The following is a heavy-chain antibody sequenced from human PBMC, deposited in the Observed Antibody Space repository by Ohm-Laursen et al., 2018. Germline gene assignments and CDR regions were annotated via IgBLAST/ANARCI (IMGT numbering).Heavy chain of an antibody. CDR1: GFTFSSYG. V-gene: IGHV3-30*18. CDR3: AKDIRTMAGRDV. J-gene: IGHJ6*02. CDR2: ISKDGSNT. D-gene: IGHD4/OR15-4a*01. Sequence: SLRLSCSASGFTFSSYGMHWVRQAPGKGLEWMTGISKDGSNTYYGHSVEGRFTISRDNSMNTLYLQMNSLRPEDTAVYYCAKDIRTMAGRDVWGQGTTVTVSS.